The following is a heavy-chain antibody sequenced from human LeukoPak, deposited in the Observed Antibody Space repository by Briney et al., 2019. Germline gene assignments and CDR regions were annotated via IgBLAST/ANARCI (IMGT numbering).Heavy chain of an antibody. CDR3: ARHDAGIAARPYDN. CDR2: IHASGPT. V-gene: IGHV4-4*09. D-gene: IGHD6-6*01. CDR1: GGSISTYY. Sequence: SETLSLTCTVSGGSISTYYWSWIRRPPGKGLEWIAYIHASGPTNYNPSLKSRITISVDTSKNQFSLKLSSVTAADTAVYYCARHDAGIAARPYDNWGQGTLVTVSS. J-gene: IGHJ4*02.